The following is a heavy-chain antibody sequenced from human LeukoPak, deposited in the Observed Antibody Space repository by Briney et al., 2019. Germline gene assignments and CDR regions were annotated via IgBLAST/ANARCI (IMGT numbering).Heavy chain of an antibody. CDR3: ARGGGYCSSTSCSYYYYYGMDV. CDR2: ISSNGGST. Sequence: GGSLRLSCAASGLTFSSYAMHWVRQAPGKGLEYVSAISSNGGSTYYANSVKGRFTISRDNSKNTLYLQMGSLRAEDMAVYYCARGGGYCSSTSCSYYYYYGMDVWGQGTTVTVSS. D-gene: IGHD2-2*01. V-gene: IGHV3-64*01. J-gene: IGHJ6*02. CDR1: GLTFSSYA.